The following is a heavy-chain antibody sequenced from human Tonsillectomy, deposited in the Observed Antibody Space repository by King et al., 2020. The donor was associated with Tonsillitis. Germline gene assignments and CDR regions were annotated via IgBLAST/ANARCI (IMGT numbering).Heavy chain of an antibody. Sequence: EVQLVESGGGLVQPGGSLRLSCAASGFTVSSNYMSWVRQAPGKGLEWVSVIYNGGNAYYAESVKGRFTISRDNSKNTLYLQMNSLRAEDTAVYYCARDDYGSGSYYNAYWGQGTLVTVSS. V-gene: IGHV3-66*01. D-gene: IGHD3-10*01. CDR3: ARDDYGSGSYYNAY. J-gene: IGHJ4*02. CDR2: IYNGGNA. CDR1: GFTVSSNY.